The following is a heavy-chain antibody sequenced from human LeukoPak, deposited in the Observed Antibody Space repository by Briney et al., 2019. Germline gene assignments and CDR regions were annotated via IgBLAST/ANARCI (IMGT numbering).Heavy chain of an antibody. Sequence: GASVKVSCKASGYTFTGYYMHWVRQAPGQRLEWMGRINPNSGGTNYAQKFQGRVTMTRDTSISTAYMELSRLRSDDTAVYYCAGGRYYDILTDHFDYWGQGTLVTVSS. CDR2: INPNSGGT. J-gene: IGHJ4*02. D-gene: IGHD3-9*01. CDR1: GYTFTGYY. CDR3: AGGRYYDILTDHFDY. V-gene: IGHV1-2*06.